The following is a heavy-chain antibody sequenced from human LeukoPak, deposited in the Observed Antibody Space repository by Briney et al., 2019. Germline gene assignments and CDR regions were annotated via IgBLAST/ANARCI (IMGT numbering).Heavy chain of an antibody. CDR3: ARGRGYCSGGSCPYYFDY. CDR2: INHSGST. D-gene: IGHD2-15*01. Sequence: SETLSLTCAVYGGSFSGYYWSWIRQPPGKGLEWIGEINHSGSTNYNPSLKSRVTISVDTSKNQFSLKLSSVTAADTAVYYCARGRGYCSGGSCPYYFDYWGQGTPVTVSS. CDR1: GGSFSGYY. J-gene: IGHJ4*02. V-gene: IGHV4-34*01.